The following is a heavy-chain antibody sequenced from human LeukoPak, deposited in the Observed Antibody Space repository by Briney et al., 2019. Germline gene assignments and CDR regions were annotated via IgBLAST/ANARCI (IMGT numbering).Heavy chain of an antibody. CDR3: ARRDFDCSGGSCYFGYSWFDP. CDR2: IYYSGST. D-gene: IGHD2-15*01. CDR1: GGSISSYY. V-gene: IGHV4-59*01. Sequence: SETLSLTCTVSGGSISSYYWSWIRQPPGKGLEWIGYIYYSGSTNYNPSLKSRVTISVDTSKNQFSLKLSSVTAADTAVYYCARRDFDCSGGSCYFGYSWFDPWSQGTLVTVSS. J-gene: IGHJ5*02.